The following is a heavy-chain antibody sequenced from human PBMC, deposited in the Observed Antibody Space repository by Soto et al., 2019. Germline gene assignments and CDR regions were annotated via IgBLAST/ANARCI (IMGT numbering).Heavy chain of an antibody. V-gene: IGHV1-8*01. D-gene: IGHD3-10*01. Sequence: ASVKVSCKASGYTLTSYDINWVRQATGQGLEWMGWMNPNSGNTGYAQKFQGRVTMTRNTSISTAYMELSSLGSEDTAVYYCASCRVVGVASASRGWSGYWEKGNLSTASS. J-gene: IGHJ4*02. CDR1: GYTLTSYD. CDR3: ASCRVVGVASASRGWSGY. CDR2: MNPNSGNT.